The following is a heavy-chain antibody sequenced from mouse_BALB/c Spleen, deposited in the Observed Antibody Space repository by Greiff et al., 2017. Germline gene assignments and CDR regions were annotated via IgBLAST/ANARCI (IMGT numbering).Heavy chain of an antibody. CDR2: INSNGGST. CDR3: ARDDGHWYFDV. D-gene: IGHD1-2*01. CDR1: EYEFPSHD. V-gene: IGHV5-2*03. J-gene: IGHJ1*01. Sequence: EVKLMESGGGLVQPGESLKLSCESNEYEFPSHDMSWVRKTPEKRLELVAAINSNGGSTYYPDSVKGRFTISRDNAKNTLYLQMSSLKSEDTAMYYCARDDGHWYFDVWGAGTTVTVSS.